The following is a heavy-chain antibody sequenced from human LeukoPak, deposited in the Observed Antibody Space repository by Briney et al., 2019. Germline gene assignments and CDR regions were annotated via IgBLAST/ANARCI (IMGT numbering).Heavy chain of an antibody. CDR1: GYTFTAYY. D-gene: IGHD2-2*01. CDR3: ARGHVVVPAASDC. Sequence: ASVKVSCKATGYTFTAYYMHWVRQAPGQGLEWMGWINPNSGDTNYAQKFQGRVTMTRDTSISTAYIEPSRLRSDDTAVYYCARGHVVVPAASDCWGKGTLVTASS. V-gene: IGHV1-2*02. CDR2: INPNSGDT. J-gene: IGHJ4*02.